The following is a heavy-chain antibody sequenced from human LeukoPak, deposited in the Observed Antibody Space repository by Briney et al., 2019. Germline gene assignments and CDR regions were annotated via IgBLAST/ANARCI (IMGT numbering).Heavy chain of an antibody. Sequence: PGESLRLSCAASGFTFSSFSMYWVRQAPGKGLEWVSSISSSSSYIYYADSVKGRFTISRDNAKNSLYLQMNSLRAEDTAVYYCAREETIAAAGMAFDIWGQGTMVTVSS. V-gene: IGHV3-21*01. D-gene: IGHD6-13*01. CDR2: ISSSSSYI. CDR3: AREETIAAAGMAFDI. J-gene: IGHJ3*02. CDR1: GFTFSSFS.